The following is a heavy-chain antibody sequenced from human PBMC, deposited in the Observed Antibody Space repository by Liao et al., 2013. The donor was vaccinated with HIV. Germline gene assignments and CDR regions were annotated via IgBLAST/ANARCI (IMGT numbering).Heavy chain of an antibody. CDR3: ASWTVAGTLDWYFDL. Sequence: QVLLQESGPGLVKPSESLSLTCSVSGGSLTSHYWSWIRQPAGRGLEWIGRIFASGSTRYNPSLKSRVTLSIDSSNNQFSLRLTSVTAADTAVYYCASWTVAGTLDWYFDLWGLAPWSLSPQ. D-gene: IGHD6-19*01. V-gene: IGHV4-4*07. CDR2: IFASGST. CDR1: GGSLTSHY. J-gene: IGHJ2*01.